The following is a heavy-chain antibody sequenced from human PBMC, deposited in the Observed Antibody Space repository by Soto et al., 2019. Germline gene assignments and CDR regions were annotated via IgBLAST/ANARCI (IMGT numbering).Heavy chain of an antibody. CDR3: AQHQTATILRSFHWLNP. Sequence: EVQLLESGGGLVQPGGSLRLSCAASTFTFASYAMSWVRQAPGKGLEWVSGITTSGGSTYYADSVKGRFTISRDNSEKTLYLQMNSLRAEDTAVYYCAQHQTATILRSFHWLNPWGQGTLVTVSS. V-gene: IGHV3-23*01. D-gene: IGHD4-17*01. CDR1: TFTFASYA. CDR2: ITTSGGST. J-gene: IGHJ5*02.